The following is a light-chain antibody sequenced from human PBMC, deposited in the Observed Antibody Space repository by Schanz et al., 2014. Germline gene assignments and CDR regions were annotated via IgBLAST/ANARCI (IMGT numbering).Light chain of an antibody. Sequence: QSVLTQPPSVSAAPGQKVTISCSGSTSNIGSNSVSWYQQLPGTAPKLLIYDNNKRPSGIPDRFSGSKSGTSATLGITGLQTGDEADYYCGTWDNSLSAGVFGGGTKLTVL. CDR3: GTWDNSLSAGV. V-gene: IGLV1-51*01. CDR1: TSNIGSNS. CDR2: DNN. J-gene: IGLJ3*02.